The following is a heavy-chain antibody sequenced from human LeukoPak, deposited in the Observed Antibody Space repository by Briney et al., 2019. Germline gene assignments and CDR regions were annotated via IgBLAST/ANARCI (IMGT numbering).Heavy chain of an antibody. J-gene: IGHJ6*02. V-gene: IGHV1-46*01. CDR1: GYTFTSYY. Sequence: ASVKVSCKASGYTFTSYYMHWVRQAPGQGLEWMGIINPSGGSTSYAQKFQGRVTVTRDTSTSTVYMELSSLRPEDTAVYYCARDRTATVTIGRPQKYYYGMDVWGRGTTVTVSS. CDR3: ARDRTATVTIGRPQKYYYGMDV. CDR2: INPSGGST. D-gene: IGHD4-17*01.